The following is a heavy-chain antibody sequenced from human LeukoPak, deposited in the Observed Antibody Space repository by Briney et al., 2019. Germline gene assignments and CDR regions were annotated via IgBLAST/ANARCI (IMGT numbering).Heavy chain of an antibody. CDR1: GFTFSSDG. D-gene: IGHD5-12*01. V-gene: IGHV3-30*18. CDR3: AKAYSGYEFDY. CDR2: ISYDGSNK. Sequence: GGSLRLSCAASGFTFSSDGMHCVRQAPGKGLEWVAVISYDGSNKYYADSVKGRFTIYRDNSKNTLYLQMNSQRAEDTAVYYCAKAYSGYEFDYWGQGTLVTVSS. J-gene: IGHJ4*02.